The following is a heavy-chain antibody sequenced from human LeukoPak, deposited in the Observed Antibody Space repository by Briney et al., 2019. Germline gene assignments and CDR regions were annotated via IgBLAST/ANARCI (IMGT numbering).Heavy chain of an antibody. D-gene: IGHD6-13*01. Sequence: SETVSLTCTVSGGSISSYYWSWVRQPPGKGLEWIGYIYYSGSTNYNPSLKSRVTISIDTSKNQFSLTLSSVTAADTAVYYCARLRQLAFFDYWGQGTPVTVSS. V-gene: IGHV4-59*08. CDR1: GGSISSYY. J-gene: IGHJ4*02. CDR2: IYYSGST. CDR3: ARLRQLAFFDY.